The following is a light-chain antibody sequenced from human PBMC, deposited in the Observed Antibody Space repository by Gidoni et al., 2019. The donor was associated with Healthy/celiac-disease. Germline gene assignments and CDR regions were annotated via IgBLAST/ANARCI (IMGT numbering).Light chain of an antibody. Sequence: SSELTQDLAVSVALGQTGRITCQGDSLRSYYASWYQQKPGQASVLVIYGKNNRPSGIPDRFSGSGSGNTASLTITGAQAEDEADDYCNSRDSSGNHLVFGGGTKLTVL. CDR2: GKN. V-gene: IGLV3-19*01. CDR3: NSRDSSGNHLV. CDR1: SLRSYY. J-gene: IGLJ2*01.